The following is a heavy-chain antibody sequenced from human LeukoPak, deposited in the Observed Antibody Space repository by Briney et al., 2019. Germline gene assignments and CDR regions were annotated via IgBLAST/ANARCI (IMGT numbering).Heavy chain of an antibody. CDR1: GGSVSSGSYH. CDR2: IFYTGST. J-gene: IGHJ4*02. D-gene: IGHD5-12*01. V-gene: IGHV4-61*01. CDR3: ARGAREGGSDSPCDY. Sequence: SETLSLTCTVSGGSVSSGSYHWNRIRQPPGKGLEWIGYIFYTGSTNLNPSLKSRVTILKDTSKNQFSLNLNSVTAADTAVYYCARGAREGGSDSPCDYWGQVPLATVSA.